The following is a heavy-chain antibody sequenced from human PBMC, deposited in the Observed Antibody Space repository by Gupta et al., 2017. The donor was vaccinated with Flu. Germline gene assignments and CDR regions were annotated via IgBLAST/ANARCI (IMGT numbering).Heavy chain of an antibody. CDR1: GFTFSDYY. CDR2: ISSSSSDT. J-gene: IGHJ4*02. Sequence: QVQLVESGGGLVKPGGSLRLSCAASGFTFSDYYMSWIRQAPGKGMEWVSYISSSSSDTNYADSVKGRFTISRDNAKNSLYLQMNSLRAEDTAVYYGARDYSRWLELRGFDYWGQGNLVTVSS. CDR3: ARDYSRWLELRGFDY. V-gene: IGHV3-11*05. D-gene: IGHD1-7*01.